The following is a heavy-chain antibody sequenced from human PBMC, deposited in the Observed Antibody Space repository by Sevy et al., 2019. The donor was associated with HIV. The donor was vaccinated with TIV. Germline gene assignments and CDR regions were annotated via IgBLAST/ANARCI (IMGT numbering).Heavy chain of an antibody. CDR1: GFTFSSYG. V-gene: IGHV3-33*01. CDR2: IWYDGSNK. J-gene: IGHJ4*02. Sequence: GGSLRLSCAASGFTFSSYGMHWVRQAPGKGLEWVAVIWYDGSNKYYADSVKGRFTISRDNSKNTLYLQMNSLRAEDTAVYYCARDRGVRGAPHRGLGNYWGQGTLVTVSS. D-gene: IGHD3-10*01. CDR3: ARDRGVRGAPHRGLGNY.